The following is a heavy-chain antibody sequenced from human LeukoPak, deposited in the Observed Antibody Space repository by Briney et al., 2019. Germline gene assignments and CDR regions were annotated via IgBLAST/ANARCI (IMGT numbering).Heavy chain of an antibody. V-gene: IGHV6-1*01. J-gene: IGHJ3*02. CDR1: GDSVSSNSAA. Sequence: SQTLSLTCAISGDSVSSNSAAWNWIRQSPSRGLEWLGRTYYRSKWYNDYAVSVKSRITINPDTSKNQFSLHLNSVTPEDTAVYYCARDQGHASGAWSDAFNIWGQGTMGTVSS. CDR3: ARDQGHASGAWSDAFNI. D-gene: IGHD2-21*02. CDR2: TYYRSKWYN.